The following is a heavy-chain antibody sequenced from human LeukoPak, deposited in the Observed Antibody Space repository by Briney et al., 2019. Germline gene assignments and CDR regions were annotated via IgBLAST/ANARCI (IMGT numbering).Heavy chain of an antibody. CDR3: GKGGGDYGSLDY. CDR1: GFTFSSYA. Sequence: GGSLRLSCAASGFTFSSYAMSWVRQAPGKGLEWVSAISGSGGSTYYADSVKGRFTISRDNSKNTLYLQMNSLRAEDTAVYYCGKGGGDYGSLDYWGQGTLVTVSS. V-gene: IGHV3-23*01. D-gene: IGHD2-21*02. J-gene: IGHJ4*02. CDR2: ISGSGGST.